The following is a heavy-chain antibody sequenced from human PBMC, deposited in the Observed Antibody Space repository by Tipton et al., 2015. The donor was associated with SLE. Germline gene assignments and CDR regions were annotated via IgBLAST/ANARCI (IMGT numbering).Heavy chain of an antibody. CDR3: ARQRSIGGKDYGMDV. Sequence: GLVKPSETLSLTCTVSGDSISRYYWSWIRQPPGRGLEWIGYMHYRGDTHYNPSLKSRVTISVDTSKIHFSLNPSSVTAADTTVYYCARQRSIGGKDYGMDVWGQGTTVTVSS. D-gene: IGHD3-16*01. J-gene: IGHJ6*02. CDR1: GDSISRYY. V-gene: IGHV4-59*08. CDR2: MHYRGDT.